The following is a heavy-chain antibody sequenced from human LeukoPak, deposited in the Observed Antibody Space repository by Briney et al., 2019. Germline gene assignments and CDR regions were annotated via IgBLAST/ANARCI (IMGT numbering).Heavy chain of an antibody. D-gene: IGHD1-1*01. CDR3: ARRVGTGNAFDI. CDR1: GYTFTCYY. CDR2: INPNSGGT. V-gene: IGHV1-2*06. J-gene: IGHJ3*02. Sequence: ASVKVSCKASGYTFTCYYMHWVRQAPGQGLEWMGRINPNSGGTNYAQKFQGRVTMSRDTSISTAYMELSRLRSDDTAVYYCARRVGTGNAFDIWGQGTMVTVSS.